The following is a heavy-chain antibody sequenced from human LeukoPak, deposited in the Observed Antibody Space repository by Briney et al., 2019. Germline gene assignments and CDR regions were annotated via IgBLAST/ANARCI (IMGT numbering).Heavy chain of an antibody. V-gene: IGHV3-23*01. J-gene: IGHJ4*02. Sequence: GMSLRLSCAASGFTFQNFDMSWVRQAPGKGLEWVSSISRSGAYAHYADSVKGRFTISRDNSKNTLYLQMNSLRAEDTAVYYCAKDPRITISGVATSFDYWGQGTLVTVSS. CDR2: ISRSGAYA. CDR1: GFTFQNFD. CDR3: AKDPRITISGVATSFDY. D-gene: IGHD3-3*01.